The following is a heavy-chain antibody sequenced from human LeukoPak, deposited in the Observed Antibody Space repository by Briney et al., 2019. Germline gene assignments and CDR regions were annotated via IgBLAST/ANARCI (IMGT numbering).Heavy chain of an antibody. V-gene: IGHV5-51*01. CDR2: IYPGDSDT. Sequence: GESLKISCKGSGYSFTSYWIGWVRQMPGKGLEWMGLIYPGDSDTKYSPSFQGQVTVSAGRSISTAFLQWTSLKASDTAMYYCARHRLGGSYDAFDIWGQGTMVTVSS. D-gene: IGHD1-26*01. CDR1: GYSFTSYW. CDR3: ARHRLGGSYDAFDI. J-gene: IGHJ3*02.